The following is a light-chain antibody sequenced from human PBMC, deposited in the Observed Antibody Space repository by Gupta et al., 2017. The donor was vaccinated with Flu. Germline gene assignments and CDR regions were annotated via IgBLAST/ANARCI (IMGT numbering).Light chain of an antibody. J-gene: IGKJ3*01. Sequence: DIVMTQSPDSLAVSLGERATINCKSSQSVLYSSNNKNYLAWYQQKPGQPPKLLIYWASTRESGVPDRFSGSGSGTDFTLTISSRQAEDVAVYYCQQYYSTRPITFGHGTKVDIK. CDR1: QSVLYSSNNKNY. CDR3: QQYYSTRPIT. CDR2: WAS. V-gene: IGKV4-1*01.